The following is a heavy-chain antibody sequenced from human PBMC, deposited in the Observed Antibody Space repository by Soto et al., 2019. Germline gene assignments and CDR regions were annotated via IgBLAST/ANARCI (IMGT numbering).Heavy chain of an antibody. Sequence: GGSLRLSCAASGFTFTSHAMSWARQAPGKGLEWVSAISGSGDRTYYADSVKGRFTISRDSSKNTLYLQMNSLRAEDTAVYYCASRFGELLLVFDFWGQGTLVTVSS. CDR3: ASRFGELLLVFDF. D-gene: IGHD3-10*01. CDR1: GFTFTSHA. J-gene: IGHJ4*02. V-gene: IGHV3-23*01. CDR2: ISGSGDRT.